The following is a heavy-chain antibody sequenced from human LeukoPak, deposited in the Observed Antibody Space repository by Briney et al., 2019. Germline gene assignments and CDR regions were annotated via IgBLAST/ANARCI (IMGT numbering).Heavy chain of an antibody. Sequence: SETLSLTCTVSGGSISSGSYYWSWIRQPAGKGLEWIGRIYTSGSTNYNPSLKSRVTISVDTSKNQFSLKPSSVTAADTAVYYCARANKYSSGWLDYWGQGTLVTVSS. V-gene: IGHV4-61*02. J-gene: IGHJ4*02. CDR1: GGSISSGSYY. CDR3: ARANKYSSGWLDY. D-gene: IGHD6-19*01. CDR2: IYTSGST.